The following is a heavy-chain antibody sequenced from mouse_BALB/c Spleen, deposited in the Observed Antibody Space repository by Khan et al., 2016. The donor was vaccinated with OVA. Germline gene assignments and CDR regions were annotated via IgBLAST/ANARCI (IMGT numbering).Heavy chain of an antibody. D-gene: IGHD1-1*01. Sequence: EVQLQESGGDLVKPEGSLKLSCAASGFTFSTYGMSWVRQTPDKRLEWVATISSGGSYTYYPDSVQGRFTISRDNAKNTLYLQMSSLKSEDTAMFYCARLAYYYDSEGFAYWGQGTLFTVSA. CDR1: GFTFSTYG. CDR3: ARLAYYYDSEGFAY. V-gene: IGHV5-6*01. CDR2: ISSGGSYT. J-gene: IGHJ3*01.